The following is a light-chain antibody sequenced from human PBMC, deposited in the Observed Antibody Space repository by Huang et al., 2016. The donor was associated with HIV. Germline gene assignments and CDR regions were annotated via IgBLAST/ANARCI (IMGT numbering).Light chain of an antibody. CDR1: QTVSSSY. J-gene: IGKJ1*01. Sequence: EIVLTQSPGTLSLSPGERATLSCRAGQTVSSSYLAWYQQKPGQAPRRLIYGASNRATGIPDRFSGGGSGTDFTLTISRLEPEDFAVYYWQQYGSSPWTFGQGTKVEIK. V-gene: IGKV3-20*01. CDR2: GAS. CDR3: QQYGSSPWT.